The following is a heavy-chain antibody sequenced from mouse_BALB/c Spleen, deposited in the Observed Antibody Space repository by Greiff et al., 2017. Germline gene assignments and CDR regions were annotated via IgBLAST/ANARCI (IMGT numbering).Heavy chain of an antibody. V-gene: IGHV1-63*02. D-gene: IGHD2-14*01. Sequence: QVQLQQSGAELVRPGTSVKISCKASGYTFTNYWLGWVKQRPGHGLEWIGDIYPGGGYTNYNEKFKGKATLTADTSSSTAYMQLSSLTSEDSAVYFCAREGAIGTPFAMDYWGQGTSVTVSS. CDR3: AREGAIGTPFAMDY. CDR1: GYTFTNYW. J-gene: IGHJ4*01. CDR2: IYPGGGYT.